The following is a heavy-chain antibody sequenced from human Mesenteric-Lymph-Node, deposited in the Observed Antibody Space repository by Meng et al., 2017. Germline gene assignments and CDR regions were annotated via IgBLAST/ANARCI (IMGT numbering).Heavy chain of an antibody. Sequence: EVQLLESGGGLVQPWGSLRLSCVAAGFSLSDYPMSWFRQAPGKGLEWVSPIASVDDTPSSADSVQGRFTISRDNSKNTLYLQMDSLRADDTAIFYCARLYSSSEGRHWGQGVLVTVSS. D-gene: IGHD5-12*01. CDR3: ARLYSSSEGRH. CDR1: GFSLSDYP. J-gene: IGHJ4*02. V-gene: IGHV3-23*01. CDR2: IASVDDTP.